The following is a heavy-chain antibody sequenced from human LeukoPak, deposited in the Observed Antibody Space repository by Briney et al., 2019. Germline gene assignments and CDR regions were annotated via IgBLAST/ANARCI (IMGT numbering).Heavy chain of an antibody. CDR3: ASLYSSSEEDFDY. J-gene: IGHJ4*02. CDR2: INHSGST. Sequence: SETLSLTCAVYGGSFSGYYWSWIRQPPGKGLEWIGEINHSGSTNYNPSLKSRVTISVDTSKNQFSLKLSSVTAADTAVYYCASLYSSSEEDFDYWGQGTLVTVSS. CDR1: GGSFSGYY. V-gene: IGHV4-34*01. D-gene: IGHD6-6*01.